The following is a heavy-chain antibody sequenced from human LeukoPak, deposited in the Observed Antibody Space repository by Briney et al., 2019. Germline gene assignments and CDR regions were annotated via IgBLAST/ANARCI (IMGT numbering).Heavy chain of an antibody. CDR1: GGSISSYY. Sequence: SETLSLTCTVSGGSISSYYWSWIRQPPGKGLEWIGYIYYSGSTNYNPSLKSRVTISVDTSKNQFSLKLSSVTTADTAVYYCARAYSWFDPWGQGTLVTVSS. V-gene: IGHV4-59*01. D-gene: IGHD2-21*01. CDR3: ARAYSWFDP. CDR2: IYYSGST. J-gene: IGHJ5*02.